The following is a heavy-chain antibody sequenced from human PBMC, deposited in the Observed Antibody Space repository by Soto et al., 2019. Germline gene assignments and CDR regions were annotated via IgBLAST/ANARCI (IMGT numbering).Heavy chain of an antibody. Sequence: GGSLRLSCAASGFNFSSYSMNWVRQAPGKGLEWVSSISSSSSYIYYADSVKGRFTISRDNAKNSLYLQMNSLRAEDTAVYYCARDHGEGSTTVYYYYGMDVWGQGTTVTVSS. J-gene: IGHJ6*02. CDR3: ARDHGEGSTTVYYYYGMDV. V-gene: IGHV3-21*01. CDR2: ISSSSSYI. CDR1: GFNFSSYS. D-gene: IGHD4-17*01.